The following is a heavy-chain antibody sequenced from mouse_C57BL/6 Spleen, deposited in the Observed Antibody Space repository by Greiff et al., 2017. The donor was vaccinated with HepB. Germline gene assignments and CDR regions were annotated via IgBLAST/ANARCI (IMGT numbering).Heavy chain of an antibody. CDR3: ARRAGFLYYFDY. Sequence: QVQLKQSGAELVKPGASVKISCKASGYAFSSYWMNWVKQRPGKGLEWIGQIYPGDGDTNYNGKFKGKATLTADKSSSTAYMQLSSLTSEDSAVYFCARRAGFLYYFDYWGQGTTLTVSS. V-gene: IGHV1-80*01. J-gene: IGHJ2*01. D-gene: IGHD3-3*01. CDR2: IYPGDGDT. CDR1: GYAFSSYW.